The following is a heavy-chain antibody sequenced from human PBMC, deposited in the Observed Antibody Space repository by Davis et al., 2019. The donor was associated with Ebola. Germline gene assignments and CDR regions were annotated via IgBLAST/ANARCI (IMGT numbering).Heavy chain of an antibody. V-gene: IGHV4-4*02. J-gene: IGHJ5*02. D-gene: IGHD3/OR15-3a*01. CDR3: ARDNLDHWFDP. CDR2: IYYSGGT. Sequence: MPSETLSLTCAVSGGSISSSNWWSWLRQPPGKGLEWIGYIYYSGGTYYNPSLNSRITISVDTSKNQFSLKLSSVTAADTAVYYCARDNLDHWFDPWGQGTLVTVSS. CDR1: GGSISSSNW.